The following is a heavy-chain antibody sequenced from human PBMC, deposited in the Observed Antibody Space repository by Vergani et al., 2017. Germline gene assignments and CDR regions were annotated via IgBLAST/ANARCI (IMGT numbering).Heavy chain of an antibody. Sequence: QVQLQQWGAGVVKPSGTLSLTCAVFGESFSSFYWSWIRQPPGKGLEGIGEINNDGHTNYNPSLESRVTVSRDTAKNLFSLNLMSVTAADTAMYYCAVRPRVNLVGGEIVTKRTFDYWSQGSLVTVSS. J-gene: IGHJ4*02. D-gene: IGHD3-10*01. CDR2: INNDGHT. CDR1: GESFSSFY. V-gene: IGHV4-34*02. CDR3: AVRPRVNLVGGEIVTKRTFDY.